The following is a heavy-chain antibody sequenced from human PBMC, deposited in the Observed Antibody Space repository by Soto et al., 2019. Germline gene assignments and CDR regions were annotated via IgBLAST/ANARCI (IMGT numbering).Heavy chain of an antibody. CDR3: VRGGGVGLFDP. CDR2: ISPGSRYP. D-gene: IGHD2-8*02. CDR1: GFTFGDSY. J-gene: IGHJ5*02. Sequence: GGSLRLSCAGSGFTFGDSYMSWIRQAPGKGLEWLSYISPGSRYPAYADSVKGRCTISRDNAKRSLYLQMMSLTAEDTATHYFVRGGGVGLFDPWGQGTMVTVSS. V-gene: IGHV3-11*06.